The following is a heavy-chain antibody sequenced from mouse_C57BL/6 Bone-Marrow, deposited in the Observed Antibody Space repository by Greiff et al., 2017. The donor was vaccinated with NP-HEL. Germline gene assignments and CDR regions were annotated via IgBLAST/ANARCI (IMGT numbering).Heavy chain of an antibody. CDR2: ISSGGSYT. V-gene: IGHV5-6*01. CDR3: ARHPIYYDYDDGFAY. J-gene: IGHJ3*01. CDR1: GFTFSSYG. D-gene: IGHD2-4*01. Sequence: EVQRVESGGDLVKPGGFLKLSCAASGFTFSSYGMSWVRQTPDKRLEWVATISSGGSYTYYPDSVKGRFTISRDNAKNTLYLQMSSLKSEDTAMYYCARHPIYYDYDDGFAYWGQGTLVTVSA.